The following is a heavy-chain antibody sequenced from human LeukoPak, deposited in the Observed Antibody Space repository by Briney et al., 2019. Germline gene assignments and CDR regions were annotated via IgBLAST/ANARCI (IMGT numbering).Heavy chain of an antibody. CDR3: ARHLYDSSGYVDY. CDR2: IYHSGNT. Sequence: SETLSLTCAVSGYSINNDYYWGWIRQPPGKGLEWIGSIYHSGNTDYNPSPKSRVTISVDTPKHQFSLKLSSVTAADTAVYYCARHLYDSSGYVDYWGQGTLVTVSS. CDR1: GYSINNDYY. V-gene: IGHV4-38-2*01. D-gene: IGHD3-22*01. J-gene: IGHJ4*02.